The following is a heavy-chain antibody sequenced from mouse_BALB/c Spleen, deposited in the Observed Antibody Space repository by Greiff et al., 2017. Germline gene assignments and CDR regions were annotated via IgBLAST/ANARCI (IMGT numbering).Heavy chain of an antibody. CDR3: ARSSYYGYAMDY. CDR2: ISSGSSTI. CDR1: GFTFSSFG. Sequence: EVQGVESGGGLVQPGGSRKLSCAASGFTFSSFGMHWVRQAPEKGLEWVAYISSGSSTIYYADTVKGRFTISRDNPKNTLFLQMTSLRSEDTAMYYCARSSYYGYAMDYWGQGTSVTVSS. J-gene: IGHJ4*01. D-gene: IGHD1-1*01. V-gene: IGHV5-17*02.